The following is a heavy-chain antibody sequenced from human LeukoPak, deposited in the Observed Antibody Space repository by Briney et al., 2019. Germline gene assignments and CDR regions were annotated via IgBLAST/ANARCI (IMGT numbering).Heavy chain of an antibody. D-gene: IGHD5-18*01. V-gene: IGHV1-69*05. J-gene: IGHJ6*03. CDR2: IIPIFGTA. CDR1: GGTFSSYA. CDR3: ARVALSGYSYGYYYYYYMDV. Sequence: ASVKVSCKASGGTFSSYAISWVRQAPGQGLEWMGRIIPIFGTANYAQKFQSRVTITTDESTSTAYMELSSLRSEDTAVYYCARVALSGYSYGYYYYYYMDVWGKGTTVTVSS.